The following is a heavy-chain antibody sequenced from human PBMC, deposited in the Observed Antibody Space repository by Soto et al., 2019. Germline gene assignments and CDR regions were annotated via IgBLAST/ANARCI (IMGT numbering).Heavy chain of an antibody. J-gene: IGHJ3*02. CDR1: GGSISSYY. Sequence: QVQLQESGPGLVKPSETLSLTCTVSGGSISSYYWSWIRQPPGKGLEWIGYIYYSGSTNYNPSLKRRVNISVDTSKNQFSLKLSSVTAADTAVYYCARTYGFDAFDIWGQGTMVTVSS. D-gene: IGHD4-17*01. CDR2: IYYSGST. V-gene: IGHV4-59*01. CDR3: ARTYGFDAFDI.